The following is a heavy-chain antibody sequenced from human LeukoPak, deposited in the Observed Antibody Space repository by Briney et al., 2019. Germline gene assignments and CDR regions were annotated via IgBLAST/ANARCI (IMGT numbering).Heavy chain of an antibody. J-gene: IGHJ3*02. CDR2: ISSSGSTI. D-gene: IGHD6-6*01. CDR1: GFTFSSYN. V-gene: IGHV3-48*04. Sequence: GGSLRLSCAASGFTFSSYNMNWVRQAPGKGLEWVSYISSSGSTIYYADSVKGRFTISRDNAKNSLYLQMNSLRAEDTAVYYCARGSIAALARLFDIWGQGTTVTVSS. CDR3: ARGSIAALARLFDI.